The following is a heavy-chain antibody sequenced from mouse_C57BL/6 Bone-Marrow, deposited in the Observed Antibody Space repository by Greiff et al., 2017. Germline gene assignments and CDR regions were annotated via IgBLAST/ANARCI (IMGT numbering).Heavy chain of an antibody. D-gene: IGHD1-1*01. Sequence: EVKLVESGGGLVQPGGSLKLSCAASGFTFSDYGMAWVRQAPRKGPEWVAFISNLAYSIYYADTVTGRFTISRENAKNTLYLEMSSLRSEDTAMYYCARHDGSLDYWGQGTTLTVSS. CDR3: ARHDGSLDY. V-gene: IGHV5-15*01. CDR2: ISNLAYSI. CDR1: GFTFSDYG. J-gene: IGHJ2*01.